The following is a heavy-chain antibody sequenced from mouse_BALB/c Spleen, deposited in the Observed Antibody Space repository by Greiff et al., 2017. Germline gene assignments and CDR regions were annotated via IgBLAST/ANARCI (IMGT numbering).Heavy chain of an antibody. CDR2: ISYDGSN. CDR3: AREALRLRDFDY. J-gene: IGHJ2*01. CDR1: GYSITSGYY. Sequence: EVQLQQSGPGLVKPSQSLSLTCSVTGYSITSGYYWYLIRQFPGNKLEWMGYISYDGSNNYNPSLKNRISITRDTSKNQFFLKLNSVTTEDTATYYCAREALRLRDFDYWGQGTTLTVSS. D-gene: IGHD1-2*01. V-gene: IGHV3-6*02.